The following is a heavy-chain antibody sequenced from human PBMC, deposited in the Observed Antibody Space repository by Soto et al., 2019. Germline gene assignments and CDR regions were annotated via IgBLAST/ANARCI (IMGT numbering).Heavy chain of an antibody. CDR1: GGSISSYY. V-gene: IGHV4-59*01. J-gene: IGHJ5*02. Sequence: SETLSLTCTVSGGSISSYYWSWIRQPPGKGLEWIGYIYYSGSTNYNPSLKSRVTISVDTSKNQFSLKLSSVTAADTAVYYCARGVAAAGKRVNWFDPWGQGTLVTVSS. CDR2: IYYSGST. CDR3: ARGVAAAGKRVNWFDP. D-gene: IGHD6-13*01.